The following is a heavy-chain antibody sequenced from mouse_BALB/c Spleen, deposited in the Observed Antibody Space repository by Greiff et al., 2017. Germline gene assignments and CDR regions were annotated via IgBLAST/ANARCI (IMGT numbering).Heavy chain of an antibody. D-gene: IGHD2-13*01. CDR3: ARDHGDYYWFAY. CDR1: GYTFTDYN. V-gene: IGHV1-18*01. CDR2: INPNNGGT. Sequence: EVQLQQSGPELVKPGASVKIPCKASGYTFTDYNMHWVKQSHGQSLEWIGDINPNNGGTIYNQKFKGKATLTVDKSSSTAYMELRSLTSEDTAVYDCARDHGDYYWFAYWGQGTLVTVSA. J-gene: IGHJ3*01.